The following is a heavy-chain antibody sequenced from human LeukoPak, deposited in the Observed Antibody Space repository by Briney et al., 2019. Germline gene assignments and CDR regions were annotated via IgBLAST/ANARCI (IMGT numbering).Heavy chain of an antibody. V-gene: IGHV3-21*06. D-gene: IGHD3-3*01. CDR1: GFTFSSYS. Sequence: GGSLRLSCAASGFTFSSYSMNWVRQAPGKGLEWVSSISSSSSYIYYADSVKGRFTISRDNAKNSLYLQMNSLRDEDTAVYYCAREKIVYDSIRYYTFDYWGQGNLVTVSS. CDR3: AREKIVYDSIRYYTFDY. J-gene: IGHJ4*02. CDR2: ISSSSSYI.